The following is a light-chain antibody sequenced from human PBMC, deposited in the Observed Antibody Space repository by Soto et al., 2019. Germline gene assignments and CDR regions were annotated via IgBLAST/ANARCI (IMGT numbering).Light chain of an antibody. CDR3: KSYTTTSTYV. V-gene: IGLV2-14*01. CDR2: DVS. CDR1: SSDVGAYNY. J-gene: IGLJ1*01. Sequence: QSVLTQPASVSGSPGQSIAISCTGTSSDVGAYNYVSWYQQPPGKAPKLMIYDVSNRPSGVSDRFSGSKSGNTASLTISGLQTEDEADYYCKSYTTTSTYVLGTGTKVTVL.